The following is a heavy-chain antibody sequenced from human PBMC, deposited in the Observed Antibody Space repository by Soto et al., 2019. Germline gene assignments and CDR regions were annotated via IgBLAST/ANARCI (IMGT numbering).Heavy chain of an antibody. Sequence: QVQLVESGAEVKKPGASVKVSCKASGYTFTDDGISWVRQAPGQGLEWMGWISGYNGNTKYAQKFQGRVTMTTDTPTNTAYMELRSLRSDDTAVYYCARDREYYYDSSGNYYYHSGLDVWGQGTTVTVS. J-gene: IGHJ6*02. CDR1: GYTFTDDG. CDR3: ARDREYYYDSSGNYYYHSGLDV. V-gene: IGHV1-18*04. D-gene: IGHD3-22*01. CDR2: ISGYNGNT.